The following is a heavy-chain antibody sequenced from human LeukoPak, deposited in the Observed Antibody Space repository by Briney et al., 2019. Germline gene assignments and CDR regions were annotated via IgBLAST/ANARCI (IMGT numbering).Heavy chain of an antibody. Sequence: GGSLRLSCAASGFTFSSYGMHWARQAPGKGLEWVAVIWYDGSKKYYADSVKGRFTISRDNSKNTLYLQINSLRAEDTAVYYCAKDSQDIVVVPAAIRGASVYYYYYMDVWGKGTTVTVSS. CDR2: IWYDGSKK. V-gene: IGHV3-33*06. J-gene: IGHJ6*03. D-gene: IGHD2-2*02. CDR1: GFTFSSYG. CDR3: AKDSQDIVVVPAAIRGASVYYYYYMDV.